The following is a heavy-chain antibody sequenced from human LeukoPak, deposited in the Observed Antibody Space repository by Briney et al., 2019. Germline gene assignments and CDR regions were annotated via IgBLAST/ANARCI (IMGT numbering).Heavy chain of an antibody. V-gene: IGHV4-59*01. Sequence: PSETLSLTCTVPGASISNYYWRWIRQPPGKGLEWIGFIHSSGSIGYNSSLKSRVTISVDASKNQPSLQLSSVTAADTAVYYCARVCSSSCFCAFDIWGQGTMVTVSS. CDR2: IHSSGSI. J-gene: IGHJ3*02. D-gene: IGHD2-15*01. CDR3: ARVCSSSCFCAFDI. CDR1: GASISNYY.